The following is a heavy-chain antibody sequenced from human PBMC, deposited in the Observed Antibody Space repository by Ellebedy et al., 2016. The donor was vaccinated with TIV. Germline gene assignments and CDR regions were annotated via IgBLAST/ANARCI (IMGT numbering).Heavy chain of an antibody. D-gene: IGHD5-12*01. J-gene: IGHJ2*01. Sequence: SETLSLTCTVSGGSISSYYWSWIRQPPGKGLEWIGYIYYSGSTNYNPPLKSRVTISVDTSKNQFSLKLSSVTAADTAVYYCARRGPGYSGYWYFDLWGRGTLVTVSS. CDR2: IYYSGST. CDR3: ARRGPGYSGYWYFDL. CDR1: GGSISSYY. V-gene: IGHV4-59*08.